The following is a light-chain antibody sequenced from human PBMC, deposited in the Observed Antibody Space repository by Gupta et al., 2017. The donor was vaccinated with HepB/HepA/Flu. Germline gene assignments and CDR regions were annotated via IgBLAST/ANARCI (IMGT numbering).Light chain of an antibody. CDR3: QTSDNYLWA. Sequence: DIQMTQSPSSLSASVGDRVAITCRASQSINRNLNWYQQKPGKAPKFLIYAASNLQSGVPSRFSGSGSGTDFTLTISRLQPEDFASYCCQTSDNYLWAFGQGTKVEI. J-gene: IGKJ1*01. CDR2: AAS. CDR1: QSINRN. V-gene: IGKV1-39*01.